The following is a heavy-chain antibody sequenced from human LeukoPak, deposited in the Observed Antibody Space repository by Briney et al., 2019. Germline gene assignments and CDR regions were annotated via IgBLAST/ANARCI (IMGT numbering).Heavy chain of an antibody. J-gene: IGHJ6*02. Sequence: ASVKVFCKASGYTFTSYDINWVRQATGQGLEWMGWMNPNSGNTGYAQKFQGRVTMTRNTSISTAYMELSSLRSEDTAVYYCARLLIWGYDLDPLGYYYGMDVWGQGTTVTVSS. CDR3: ARLLIWGYDLDPLGYYYGMDV. D-gene: IGHD5-12*01. CDR1: GYTFTSYD. V-gene: IGHV1-8*01. CDR2: MNPNSGNT.